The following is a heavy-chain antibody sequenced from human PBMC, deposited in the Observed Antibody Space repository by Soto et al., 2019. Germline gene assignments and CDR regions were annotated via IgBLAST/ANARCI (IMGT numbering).Heavy chain of an antibody. D-gene: IGHD2-2*01. CDR3: ATAIVVVPAAILGWFDP. CDR2: IYYSGST. J-gene: IGHJ5*02. Sequence: QVQLQESGPGLVKPSQTLSLTCTVSGGSISSGDYYWSWIRQPPGKGLEWIGYIYYSGSTYYNPSRKSRVTISVDTSKNQFSRKLSSVTAADTAVYYWATAIVVVPAAILGWFDPWGQGTLVTVSS. V-gene: IGHV4-30-4*01. CDR1: GGSISSGDYY.